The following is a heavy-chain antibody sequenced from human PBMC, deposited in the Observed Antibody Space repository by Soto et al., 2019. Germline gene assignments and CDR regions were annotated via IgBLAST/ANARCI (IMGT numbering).Heavy chain of an antibody. CDR2: ISAYNGNT. CDR3: ARVLTVLEPRPHWFDP. CDR1: GYTFTSYG. J-gene: IGHJ5*02. D-gene: IGHD1-1*01. Sequence: ASVKGSCKASGYTFTSYGMSWVRQAPGQGLEWMGWISAYNGNTNYAQKLQGRVTMTTDTSTSTAYMELRSLRSDDTAVYYCARVLTVLEPRPHWFDPWGQGTLVTVSS. V-gene: IGHV1-18*01.